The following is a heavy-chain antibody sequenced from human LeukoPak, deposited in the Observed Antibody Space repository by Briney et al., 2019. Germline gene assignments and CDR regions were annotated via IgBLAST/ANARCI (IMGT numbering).Heavy chain of an antibody. J-gene: IGHJ4*02. CDR2: IYYSGST. Sequence: PSETLSLTCTVSGGAISSGGYYWSWIRQHPGKGLEWIGYIYYSGSTYYNPSLKSRVTISVDPSKNQSSVKLSSVTPADPAVYSCATSRSCSSTSCSPIGHSFFDYWGQGTLVTVSS. CDR1: GGAISSGGYY. D-gene: IGHD2-2*01. V-gene: IGHV4-31*03. CDR3: ATSRSCSSTSCSPIGHSFFDY.